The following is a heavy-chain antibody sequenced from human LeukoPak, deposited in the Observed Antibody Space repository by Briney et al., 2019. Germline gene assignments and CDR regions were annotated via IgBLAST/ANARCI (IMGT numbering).Heavy chain of an antibody. CDR2: IYYSGSP. J-gene: IGHJ5*02. CDR1: GGSISSSSYY. V-gene: IGHV4-39*01. Sequence: PSETLSLTCTVSGGSISSSSYYWGWIRQPPGKGLEWIGSIYYSGSPCYNPSLKSRLTISVDTSKNQFSLKLSSVTAADTAVYYCAKTAHIVVVTAIQGWFDPWGQGTLVTVSS. CDR3: AKTAHIVVVTAIQGWFDP. D-gene: IGHD2-21*02.